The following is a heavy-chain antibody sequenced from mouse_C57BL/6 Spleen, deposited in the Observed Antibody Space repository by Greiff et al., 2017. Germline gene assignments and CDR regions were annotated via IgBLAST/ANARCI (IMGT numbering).Heavy chain of an antibody. CDR1: GYAFSSSW. CDR2: IYPGDGDT. Sequence: QVQLQQSGPELVKPGASVKISCKASGYAFSSSWMNWVKQRPGKGLEWIGRIYPGDGDTNYNGKFKGKATLTADKSSSTAYMQLSSLTSEDSAVYFCARGDYDGRGVDYWGQGTTLTVSS. CDR3: ARGDYDGRGVDY. D-gene: IGHD2-4*01. V-gene: IGHV1-82*01. J-gene: IGHJ2*01.